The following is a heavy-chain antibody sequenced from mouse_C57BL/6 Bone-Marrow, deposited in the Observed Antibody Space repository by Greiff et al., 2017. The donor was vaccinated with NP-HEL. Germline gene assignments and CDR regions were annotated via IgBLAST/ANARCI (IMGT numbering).Heavy chain of an antibody. CDR2: IYPGNSDT. CDR1: GYTFTSYW. V-gene: IGHV1-5*01. J-gene: IGHJ3*01. CDR3: TRSSYGTPFAY. D-gene: IGHD2-1*01. Sequence: EVQLQQSGTVLARPGASVKMSCKTSGYTFTSYWMHWVKQRPGQGLEWIGAIYPGNSDTSYNQKFKGKAKLTAVTSASTAYMELSSLTNEDSAVYYCTRSSYGTPFAYWGQGTLVTVSA.